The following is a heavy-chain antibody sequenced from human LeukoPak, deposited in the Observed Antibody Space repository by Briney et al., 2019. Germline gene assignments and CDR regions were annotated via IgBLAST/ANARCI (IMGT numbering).Heavy chain of an antibody. CDR3: AKDKGRTMVRGSFDY. V-gene: IGHV3-23*01. J-gene: IGHJ4*02. Sequence: GGSLRLSCAASGFTFSSYAMSGVRQAPGKGLEGVSAISGSGGSTYYADSVKGRFTISRDNSKNTLYLQMNSLRAEDTAVYYCAKDKGRTMVRGSFDYWGQGTLVTVSS. D-gene: IGHD3-10*01. CDR1: GFTFSSYA. CDR2: ISGSGGST.